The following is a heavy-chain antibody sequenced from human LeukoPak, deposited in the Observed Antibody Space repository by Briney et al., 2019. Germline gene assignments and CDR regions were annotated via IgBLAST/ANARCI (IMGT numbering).Heavy chain of an antibody. CDR2: IHSDGRST. CDR3: ARDRNAARTPYYFDN. CDR1: GFTFNNYW. D-gene: IGHD1-1*01. V-gene: IGHV3-74*01. J-gene: IGHJ4*02. Sequence: GGSLRLSCAASGFTFNNYWMHRVRQAPGKGLVWVSRIHSDGRSTSYADSVKGRFTISRDNAKNTLYLQMNSLGADDTAIYYCARDRNAARTPYYFDNWGQGTLVTVSS.